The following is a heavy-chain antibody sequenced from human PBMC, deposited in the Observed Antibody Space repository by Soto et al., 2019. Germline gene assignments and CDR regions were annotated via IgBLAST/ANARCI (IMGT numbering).Heavy chain of an antibody. CDR1: GFSLSTSGVG. J-gene: IGHJ4*01. V-gene: IGHV2-5*01. Sequence: QITLKESGPTLVKPTQTLTLTCTSSGFSLSTSGVGVGWIRQPPGKALERLALIYCNDAKRYGPSLKSRPTITNDTSYNPVFLSTTNMDPVDTATYYCAHRPGVGLWDLPNDDYFAYWGHGTLVTVSS. D-gene: IGHD1-26*01. CDR2: IYCNDAK. CDR3: AHRPGVGLWDLPNDDYFAY.